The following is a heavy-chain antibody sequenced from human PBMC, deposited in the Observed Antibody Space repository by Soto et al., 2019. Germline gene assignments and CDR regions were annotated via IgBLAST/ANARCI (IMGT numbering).Heavy chain of an antibody. CDR2: TSKDGINT. CDR3: ARGNMDV. D-gene: IGHD1-1*01. Sequence: QVQLVESGGGVVQPGRSLRLSCAASAFTLSKFAMHWVRQAPGKGLEWVAVTSKDGINTYYADSVKGRFTISRDNXXXXXXXXXXXXXXXXXXXXXCARGNMDVWGQGTTVTVSS. J-gene: IGHJ6*02. V-gene: IGHV3-30-3*01. CDR1: AFTLSKFA.